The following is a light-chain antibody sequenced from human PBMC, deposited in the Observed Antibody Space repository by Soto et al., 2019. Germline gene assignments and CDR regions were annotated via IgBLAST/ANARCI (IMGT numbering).Light chain of an antibody. CDR2: EVS. CDR3: SSYTSSSTLYV. Sequence: QSALTQPASVSGSPGQSITISCTGTSSDVGAYNFVSWYQQHPGKAPKLMISEVSNRTSGVSNRFSGSRSGNTASLTISGLQAEDEADYYCSSYTSSSTLYVFGTGTKLTVL. V-gene: IGLV2-14*01. J-gene: IGLJ1*01. CDR1: SSDVGAYNF.